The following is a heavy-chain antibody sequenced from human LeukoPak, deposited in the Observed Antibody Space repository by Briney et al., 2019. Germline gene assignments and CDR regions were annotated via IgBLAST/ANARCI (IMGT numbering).Heavy chain of an antibody. CDR2: INPNSSGT. V-gene: IGHV1-2*02. D-gene: IGHD6-6*01. CDR3: ARGGDSSSFDY. CDR1: GYTFTGYY. Sequence: VASVKVSCKASGYTFTGYYMHWVRQAPGEGLEWMGWINPNSSGTNYAQKFQGRVTMTRDTSISTAYMELSRLRSDDTAVYYCARGGDSSSFDYWGQGTLVTVSS. J-gene: IGHJ4*02.